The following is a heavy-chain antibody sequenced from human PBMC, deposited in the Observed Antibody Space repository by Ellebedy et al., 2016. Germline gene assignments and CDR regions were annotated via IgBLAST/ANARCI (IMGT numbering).Heavy chain of an antibody. CDR3: ARCGGDCYWGFNP. V-gene: IGHV3-21*01. CDR1: GFTFSTYS. D-gene: IGHD2-21*01. CDR2: ISSSSTYI. J-gene: IGHJ5*02. Sequence: GGSLRLSXAASGFTFSTYSMNWVRQAPGKGLEWVSSISSSSTYIYYADSVKGRFTISRDNAKNSLYLQMNSLRVEDTAVYYCARCGGDCYWGFNPWGQGTLVTVSS.